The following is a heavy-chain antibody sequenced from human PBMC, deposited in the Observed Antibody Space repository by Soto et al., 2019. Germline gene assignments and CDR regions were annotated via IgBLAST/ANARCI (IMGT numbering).Heavy chain of an antibody. CDR2: ISYDGSNK. CDR1: GFTFSSYA. D-gene: IGHD2-2*02. J-gene: IGHJ6*02. CDR3: ARVSLGYCSSTSCYTYYYYYGMDV. V-gene: IGHV3-30-3*01. Sequence: QVQLVESGGGVVQPGRSLRLSCAASGFTFSSYAMHWVRQAPGKGLEWVAVISYDGSNKYYADSVKGPFTISRDNSKSKLYRLINSLRGRDTAVYYCARVSLGYCSSTSCYTYYYYYGMDVWGQGTTVTVSS.